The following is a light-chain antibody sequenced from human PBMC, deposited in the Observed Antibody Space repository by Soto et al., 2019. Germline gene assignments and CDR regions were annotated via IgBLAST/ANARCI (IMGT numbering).Light chain of an antibody. CDR1: QSINTY. V-gene: IGKV3D-11*02. J-gene: IGKJ5*01. Sequence: VLSQSPATLSLSPGEGATLSCRASQSINTYLAWYQQKPGQAPRLLIYDASKRATGIPARFSGSGSGTNFTLTISSLEPEDFAVYYCQQRRSWQVTFGQGTRLAI. CDR3: QQRRSWQVT. CDR2: DAS.